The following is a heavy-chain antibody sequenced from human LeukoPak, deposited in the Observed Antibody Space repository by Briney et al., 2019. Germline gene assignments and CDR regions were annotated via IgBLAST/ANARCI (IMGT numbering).Heavy chain of an antibody. V-gene: IGHV3-7*01. Sequence: PGGSLRLSCAAPGITISSYWMSWVRQAPGKGLEWVANIKEDGSEKYYVDSVKGRFTISRDNAKKSLYLQMNRLRAEDTAVYYCEAFYYDESGCGDASDMWGQGTMVTVSS. D-gene: IGHD3-16*01. CDR3: EAFYYDESGCGDASDM. CDR2: IKEDGSEK. CDR1: GITISSYW. J-gene: IGHJ3*02.